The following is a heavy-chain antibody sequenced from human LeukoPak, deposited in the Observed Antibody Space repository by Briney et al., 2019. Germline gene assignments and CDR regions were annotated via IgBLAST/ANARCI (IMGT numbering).Heavy chain of an antibody. J-gene: IGHJ5*02. Sequence: GGSLRLSCAASGFTFSSYEMNWVRQAPGKGLEWVANIKQDGSEKYYVDSVKGRFTISRDNAKNSLYLQMNSLRAEDTAVYYCARGAYSSSWYVEKFNWFDPWGQGTLVTVSS. CDR3: ARGAYSSSWYVEKFNWFDP. D-gene: IGHD6-13*01. V-gene: IGHV3-7*01. CDR2: IKQDGSEK. CDR1: GFTFSSYE.